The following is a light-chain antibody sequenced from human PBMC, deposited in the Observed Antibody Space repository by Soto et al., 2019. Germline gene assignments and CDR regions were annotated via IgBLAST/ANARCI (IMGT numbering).Light chain of an antibody. V-gene: IGKV3-11*01. Sequence: EIVLTQSPATLSLSPGERATLSCRASQSLSSYLAWYQPKPGQAPRLLIYDACNRATGILDRFSGSGSGTDFGHATSSQEPEDFAVYFCEQRSNLYAFGQGTKLEIK. CDR3: EQRSNLYA. J-gene: IGKJ2*01. CDR2: DAC. CDR1: QSLSSY.